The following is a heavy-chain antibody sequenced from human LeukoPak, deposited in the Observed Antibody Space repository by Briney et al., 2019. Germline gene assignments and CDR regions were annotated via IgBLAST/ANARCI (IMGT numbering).Heavy chain of an antibody. D-gene: IGHD5-18*01. V-gene: IGHV3-7*01. CDR1: GFTFSSYW. CDR2: IKQDGSEK. CDR3: ARYSYGFGTYYFDY. Sequence: GGSPRLSCAASGFTFSSYWMSWVRQAPGKGLEWVANIKQDGSEKYYVDSVKGRFTISRDNAKNSLYLQMNSLRAEDTAVYYCARYSYGFGTYYFDYWGQGTLVTVSS. J-gene: IGHJ4*02.